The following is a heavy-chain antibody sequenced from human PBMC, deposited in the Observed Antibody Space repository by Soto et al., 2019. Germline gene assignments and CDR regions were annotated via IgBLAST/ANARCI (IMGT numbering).Heavy chain of an antibody. CDR3: ARDLGYYDSSGYYPHAFDI. J-gene: IGHJ3*02. CDR1: GFTFSSYS. CDR2: ISSSSSYI. V-gene: IGHV3-21*01. D-gene: IGHD3-22*01. Sequence: GGSLRLSCAASGFTFSSYSMNWVCQAPGKGLEWVSSISSSSSYIYYADSVKGRFTISRDNAKNSLYLQMNSLRAEDTAVYYCARDLGYYDSSGYYPHAFDIWGQGTMVTVSS.